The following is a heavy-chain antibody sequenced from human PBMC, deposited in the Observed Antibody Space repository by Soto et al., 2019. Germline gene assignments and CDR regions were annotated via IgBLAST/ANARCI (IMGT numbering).Heavy chain of an antibody. J-gene: IGHJ4*02. Sequence: PSETLSLTCTVSGGSITSSRYYWGWIRQSPGKGLEWIGSIYYIGTTYYSPSLKSRVTISVDTSKNQFSLKLSSVTAADTAVYYCARHLDSWTYLFDYWGQRTLVTVSS. D-gene: IGHD1-26*01. CDR3: ARHLDSWTYLFDY. CDR2: IYYIGTT. V-gene: IGHV4-39*01. CDR1: GGSITSSRYY.